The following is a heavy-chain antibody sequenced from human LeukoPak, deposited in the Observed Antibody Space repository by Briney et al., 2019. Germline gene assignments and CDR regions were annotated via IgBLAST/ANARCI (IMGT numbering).Heavy chain of an antibody. J-gene: IGHJ5*02. D-gene: IGHD1-1*01. Sequence: SETLSLTCTVSGGSISSYYWSWIRQPPGKGLEWIGYIYYSGSTNYNPSLKSRVTISVDKSKNQFSLKLSSVTAADTAVYYCASLGQATGTTPWGQGTLVTVSS. CDR2: IYYSGST. CDR1: GGSISSYY. CDR3: ASLGQATGTTP. V-gene: IGHV4-59*12.